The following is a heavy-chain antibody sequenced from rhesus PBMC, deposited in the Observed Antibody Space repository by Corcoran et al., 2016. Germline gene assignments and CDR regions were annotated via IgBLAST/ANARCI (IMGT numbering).Heavy chain of an antibody. CDR3: ARLSYGSNDAFDF. D-gene: IGHD4-29*01. J-gene: IGHJ3*01. CDR1: GYTCTSYT. CDR2: NNTDTGNP. Sequence: QVQLEQSGAEVKQPGASAKLSSQPSGYTCTSYTMNWLRQTHAHRLEWMGWNNTDTGNPTYAQGFKERFTFSMDTSISTAYLQISSLKAEDTAVYYCARLSYGSNDAFDFWGQGLRVTVSS. V-gene: IGHV7-114*01.